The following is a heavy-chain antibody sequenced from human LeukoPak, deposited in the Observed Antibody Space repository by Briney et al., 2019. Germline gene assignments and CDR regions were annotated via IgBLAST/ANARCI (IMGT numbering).Heavy chain of an antibody. CDR2: IIQEGSEK. J-gene: IGHJ4*02. Sequence: PGGSLRLSCVASGFTFSSFWMSWVRQAPGKGLEWVGKIIQEGSEKYYVDSVKGRFTISRDNAKNSLYLQMNSLRAEDTAVYYCARDSPGIMIFGVVTPNGGQGTLVTVSS. CDR1: GFTFSSFW. V-gene: IGHV3-7*05. CDR3: ARDSPGIMIFGVVTPN. D-gene: IGHD3-3*01.